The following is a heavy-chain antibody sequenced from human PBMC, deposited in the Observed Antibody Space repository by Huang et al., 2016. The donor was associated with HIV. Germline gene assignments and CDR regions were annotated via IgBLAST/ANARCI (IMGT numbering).Heavy chain of an antibody. D-gene: IGHD3-9*01. Sequence: QVQLVQSGAEVKKPGASVKVSCKASGYIFISYAMHWVRQAPGQRLEWMGWINAGNGNTKYSQKFQGRVTITSDTSASTVYMELSSLRSEDTAVYYCARRSYDILTGYYQFDYWGQGTLVTVSS. J-gene: IGHJ4*02. CDR1: GYIFISYA. V-gene: IGHV1-3*01. CDR3: ARRSYDILTGYYQFDY. CDR2: INAGNGNT.